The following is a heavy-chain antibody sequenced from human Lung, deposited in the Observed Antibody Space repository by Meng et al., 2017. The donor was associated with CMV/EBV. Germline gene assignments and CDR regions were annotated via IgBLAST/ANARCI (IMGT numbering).Heavy chain of an antibody. CDR1: GFNFRTYS. Sequence: GEXXKISCAASGFNFRTYSMNWVRQAPGKGLEWVSSISSSSTYIYYADSVKGRFTISRDNAKNSLYLQTNSLRAEDTDVYYCANETGSSGWYGPGYWGQGTXVTVSS. CDR3: ANETGSSGWYGPGY. CDR2: ISSSSTYI. J-gene: IGHJ4*02. D-gene: IGHD6-19*01. V-gene: IGHV3-21*01.